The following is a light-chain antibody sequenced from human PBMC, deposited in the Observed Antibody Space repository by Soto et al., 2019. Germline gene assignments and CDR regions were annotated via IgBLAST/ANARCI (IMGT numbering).Light chain of an antibody. J-gene: IGKJ5*01. CDR3: QQSDDLPT. CDR1: QDINNY. Sequence: DIQLTQSPSSLSASVGDRVTITCQASQDINNYVNWYQQKAGTAPNLLIYDASTLKPGVPSRFSGSGSGTDFTFTISSLQPEDFATYFCQQSDDLPTFGQGTRLDMK. V-gene: IGKV1-33*01. CDR2: DAS.